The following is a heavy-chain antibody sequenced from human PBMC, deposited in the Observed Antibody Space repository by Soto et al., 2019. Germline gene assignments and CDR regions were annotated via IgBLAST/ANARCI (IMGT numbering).Heavy chain of an antibody. V-gene: IGHV3-23*05. Sequence: GGSLRLSCAASGFTFSSYAMSWVRQAPGKGLEWVSAISADGTNTYYADSVRGRFTLSRDNSMRTGYLQMNTLRDDDTGLYYCARGNLSFDFDPWGRGTLVTVSS. CDR2: ISADGTNT. CDR3: ARGNLSFDFDP. CDR1: GFTFSSYA. J-gene: IGHJ4*02. D-gene: IGHD2-15*01.